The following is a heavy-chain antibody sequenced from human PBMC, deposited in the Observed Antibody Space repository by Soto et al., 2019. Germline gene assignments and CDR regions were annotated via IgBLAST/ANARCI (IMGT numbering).Heavy chain of an antibody. D-gene: IGHD6-6*01. CDR3: ARASIAARPPYYYYYYGMDV. Sequence: SETLSLTCAVYGGSFSGYYWSWIRQPPGKGLEWIGEINHSGSTNYNPSLKSRVTISVDTSKNQFSLKLSSVTAADTAVYYCARASIAARPPYYYYYYGMDVWGQGTTVTVSS. J-gene: IGHJ6*02. CDR1: GGSFSGYY. CDR2: INHSGST. V-gene: IGHV4-34*01.